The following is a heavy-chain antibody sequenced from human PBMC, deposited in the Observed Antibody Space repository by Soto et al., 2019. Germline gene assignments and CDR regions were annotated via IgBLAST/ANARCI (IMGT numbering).Heavy chain of an antibody. CDR3: AKGFSTGLYVDS. J-gene: IGHJ5*01. D-gene: IGHD6-19*01. CDR2: ILSSGGT. CDR1: GDSVTSDSYY. Sequence: PWETLSLTCSVSGDSVTSDSYYWTWIRQPPGKTLEWVGFILSSGGTSTNPSLRSRLSMSVDTSKNQFSMRLTSVTAADTGVYFCAKGFSTGLYVDSWGRGAQVTVSS. V-gene: IGHV4-61*01.